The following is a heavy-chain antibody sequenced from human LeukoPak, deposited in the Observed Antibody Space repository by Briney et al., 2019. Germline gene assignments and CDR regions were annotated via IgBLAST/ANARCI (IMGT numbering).Heavy chain of an antibody. D-gene: IGHD3-3*01. CDR3: AKGTIFGVEGYFNS. CDR1: GFTFSSFW. Sequence: GGSLRLSCAASGFTFSSFWMSWVRQAPGKGLAWVANIKQDGSEKYFVDSVKGRFTISRDNAKNSLYLQMHSLRAEDTAVYYCAKGTIFGVEGYFNSWGQGTLVTASS. V-gene: IGHV3-7*03. J-gene: IGHJ4*02. CDR2: IKQDGSEK.